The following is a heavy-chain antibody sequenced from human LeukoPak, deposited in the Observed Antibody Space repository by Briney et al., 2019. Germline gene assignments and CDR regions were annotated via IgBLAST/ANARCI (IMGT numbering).Heavy chain of an antibody. CDR2: IYSGGST. J-gene: IGHJ4*02. Sequence: GGSLRLSCAASGFTVSSNYMSWVRQAPGKGLEWVSVIYSGGSTYYADSVKGRFTISRDNSKNTLYLQMNSLRAEDTAVYYCARGGTTVTTGFPDYWGQGTLVTVSS. V-gene: IGHV3-66*01. CDR1: GFTVSSNY. D-gene: IGHD4-17*01. CDR3: ARGGTTVTTGFPDY.